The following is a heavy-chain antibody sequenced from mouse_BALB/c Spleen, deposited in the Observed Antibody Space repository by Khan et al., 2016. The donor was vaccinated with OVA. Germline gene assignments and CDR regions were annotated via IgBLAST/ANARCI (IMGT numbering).Heavy chain of an antibody. J-gene: IGHJ4*01. D-gene: IGHD2-14*01. CDR3: ERGVAAYDRNDGGAMEY. CDR1: GYTFTTAG. V-gene: IGHV9-4*02. Sequence: QIQLVQSGPELKKPGETVRISCKASGYTFTTAGMQWVQKMPGKGLKWIGWINTHSGVPKYAEDFKGRFAFSLEISVNTAYLQITNLKNEDTATYSGERGVAAYDRNDGGAMEYWGQGTSVTVSS. CDR2: INTHSGVP.